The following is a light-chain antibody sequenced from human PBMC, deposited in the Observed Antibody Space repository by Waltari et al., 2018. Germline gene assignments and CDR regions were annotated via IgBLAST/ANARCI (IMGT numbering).Light chain of an antibody. CDR2: EVR. V-gene: IGLV2-14*01. Sequence: SSLTQPGSVSGSTGPSIALSCTGTTRGVGGHRRLSWYQQHPGKAPKLMIYEVRNRPSGVSNRFSGSKSGNTASLTISGLQAEDEADYYCSSYTSSSTYVFGTGTKVTVL. J-gene: IGLJ1*01. CDR3: SSYTSSSTYV. CDR1: TRGVGGHRR.